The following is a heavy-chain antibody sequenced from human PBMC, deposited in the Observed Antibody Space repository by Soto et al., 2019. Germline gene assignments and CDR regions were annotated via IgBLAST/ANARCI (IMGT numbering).Heavy chain of an antibody. CDR2: ISSSGSKR. Sequence: PGGSLRLSCAASGFTFRNFEMNWVRHVPGKGLEWISYISSSGSKRYYADSVKGRFIVSRDNTNDSLFLEMNSLRDEDTAVYYCARDSIAAPNWFDPWGQGTLVTV. D-gene: IGHD6-6*01. CDR3: ARDSIAAPNWFDP. CDR1: GFTFRNFE. J-gene: IGHJ5*02. V-gene: IGHV3-48*03.